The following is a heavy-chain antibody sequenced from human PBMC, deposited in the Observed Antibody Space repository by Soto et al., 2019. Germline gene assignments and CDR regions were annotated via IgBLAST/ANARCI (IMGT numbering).Heavy chain of an antibody. J-gene: IGHJ4*02. CDR1: GYSFFSYY. V-gene: IGHV1-46*01. CDR2: FLASGGNT. D-gene: IGHD3-3*02. CDR3: ARGGATIFGVIDS. Sequence: ASVKVSCKASGYSFFSYYIHWVRQAPGQGLEWMGRFLASGGNTDNAQRFRGRVSMTRDTSTTNTVSLELTSLTSDDTAVYYCARGGATIFGVIDSWGQGTRVTVSS.